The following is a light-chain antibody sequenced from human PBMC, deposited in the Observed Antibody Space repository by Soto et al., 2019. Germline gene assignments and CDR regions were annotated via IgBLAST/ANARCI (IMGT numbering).Light chain of an antibody. Sequence: DLQMTQSPSSLSASVGDRVTITCRASLPISNYLAWYQQKPGKAPKPLIYAASTLQSGVPSRFSGSGFGTEFTLTISSLQSDDFAVYYCHQYDSWPRTFGQGTKVDI. V-gene: IGKV1-16*01. J-gene: IGKJ1*01. CDR2: AAS. CDR1: LPISNY. CDR3: HQYDSWPRT.